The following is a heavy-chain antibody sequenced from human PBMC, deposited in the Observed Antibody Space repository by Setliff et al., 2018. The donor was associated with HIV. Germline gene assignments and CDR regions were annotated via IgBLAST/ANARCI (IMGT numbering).Heavy chain of an antibody. Sequence: LSLTCTVSGGSVNTYYWTWIRQPAGRGLEWIGRIYMAGGTSSNPSLRGRVIMSLDTSKTQSSLKLSSVTAADTAVYYCARATSSPGSTPDWGQGILVTVSS. CDR2: IYMAGGT. J-gene: IGHJ4*02. D-gene: IGHD6-6*01. V-gene: IGHV4-4*07. CDR3: ARATSSPGSTPD. CDR1: GGSVNTYY.